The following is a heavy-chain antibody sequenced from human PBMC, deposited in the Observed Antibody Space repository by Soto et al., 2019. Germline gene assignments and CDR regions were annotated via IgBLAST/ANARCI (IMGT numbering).Heavy chain of an antibody. CDR3: ARVARRGYSYGRFDY. CDR1: GGSVSSGSYY. CDR2: IYYSGST. V-gene: IGHV4-61*01. D-gene: IGHD5-18*01. J-gene: IGHJ4*02. Sequence: SETLSLTCTVSGGSVSSGSYYWSWIRQPPGKGLEWIGYIYYSGSTNYNPSLKSRVTISVDTSKNQFSLKLSSVTAADTAVYYCARVARRGYSYGRFDYWGQGTLVTGSA.